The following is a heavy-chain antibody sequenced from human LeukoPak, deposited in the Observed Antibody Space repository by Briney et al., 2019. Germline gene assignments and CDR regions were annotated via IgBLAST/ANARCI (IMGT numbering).Heavy chain of an antibody. J-gene: IGHJ4*02. CDR1: GGSISRHY. CDR3: ARASCSSTSCYTIDY. Sequence: SETLSLTCTVSGGSISRHYWSWIRQPPGKGLEWIGYIYYSGSTNYNPSLKSQVTISVDTSKNQFTLKLSSVTAADTAVYYCARASCSSTSCYTIDYWGQGTLVTVSS. D-gene: IGHD2-2*01. V-gene: IGHV4-59*11. CDR2: IYYSGST.